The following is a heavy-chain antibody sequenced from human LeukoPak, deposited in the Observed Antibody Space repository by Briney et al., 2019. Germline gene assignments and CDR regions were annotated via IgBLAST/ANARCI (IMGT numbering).Heavy chain of an antibody. CDR3: AREVVVTAVLYYGMDV. Sequence: SETLSLTCAVYGGSFSGYYWSWIRQPPGKGLEWIGEINHSGSTNYNPSLKSLVTISVDTSKNQFSLKLSSVTAADTAVYYCAREVVVTAVLYYGMDVWGQGTTVTVSS. V-gene: IGHV4-34*01. CDR2: INHSGST. D-gene: IGHD2-21*02. J-gene: IGHJ6*02. CDR1: GGSFSGYY.